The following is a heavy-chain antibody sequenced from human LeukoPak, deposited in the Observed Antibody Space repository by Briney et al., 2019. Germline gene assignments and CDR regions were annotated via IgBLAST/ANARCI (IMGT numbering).Heavy chain of an antibody. J-gene: IGHJ4*02. D-gene: IGHD5-18*01. CDR3: AKTPGCSYGYYFDY. V-gene: IGHV3-23*01. CDR1: GFTFSSYG. CDR2: ISGSGGNT. Sequence: PGGSLRLSCAASGFTFSSYGMSWVRQAPGKGLEWVSAISGSGGNTYYADSVKGRFTISRDNSKNTLYLQMNSLRAEDTAVYYCAKTPGCSYGYYFDYWGQGTLVTVSS.